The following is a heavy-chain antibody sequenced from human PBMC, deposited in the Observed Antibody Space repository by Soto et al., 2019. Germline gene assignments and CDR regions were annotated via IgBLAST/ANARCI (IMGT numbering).Heavy chain of an antibody. J-gene: IGHJ4*02. V-gene: IGHV4-34*01. D-gene: IGHD3-10*01. CDR1: GGSFSGYY. Sequence: SETLSLTCAVYGGSFSGYYWSWIRQPPGKGLEWIGEINHSGSTNYNPSLKSRVTISVDTSKNQFSLKLSSVTAADTAVYYCARGNYYGSGSYYGGIYYFDYWGQGTLVTVSS. CDR2: INHSGST. CDR3: ARGNYYGSGSYYGGIYYFDY.